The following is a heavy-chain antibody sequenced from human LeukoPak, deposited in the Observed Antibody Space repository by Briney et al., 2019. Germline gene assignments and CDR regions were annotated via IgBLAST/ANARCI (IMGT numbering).Heavy chain of an antibody. V-gene: IGHV4-34*01. CDR3: ARIQQLRRGQPPAKDY. CDR2: INHRGST. CDR1: GESFSDYY. D-gene: IGHD6-13*01. Sequence: SETLSLTCAVYGESFSDYYWGWIRQPPGKGLEWIGEINHRGSTNYNPSLKSRVTISIDTSKNQFSLTLRSVTAADTAVFYCARIQQLRRGQPPAKDYWGQGTLVTVCS. J-gene: IGHJ4*02.